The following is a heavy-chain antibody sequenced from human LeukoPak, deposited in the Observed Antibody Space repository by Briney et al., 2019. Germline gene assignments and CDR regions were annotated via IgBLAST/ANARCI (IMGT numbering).Heavy chain of an antibody. CDR2: FDPEDGET. J-gene: IGHJ6*02. CDR1: GYTLTELS. Sequence: ASVKVSCKVSGYTLTELSMHWVRRAPGKGLEWMGGFDPEDGETIYAQKFQGRVTMTEDTSTDTAYMGLSSLRSEDTAVYYCATDRYYYGSGSYYKNYYYGMDVWGQGTTVTVSS. V-gene: IGHV1-24*01. D-gene: IGHD3-10*01. CDR3: ATDRYYYGSGSYYKNYYYGMDV.